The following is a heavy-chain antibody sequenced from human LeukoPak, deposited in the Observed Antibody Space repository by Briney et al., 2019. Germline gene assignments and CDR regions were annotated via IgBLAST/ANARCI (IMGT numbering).Heavy chain of an antibody. CDR3: ARDADYGGSPDAFDV. J-gene: IGHJ3*01. CDR2: IYSGGTT. CDR1: WFTVSSNH. D-gene: IGHD4-23*01. V-gene: IGHV3-53*01. Sequence: PGGSLRLSCAASWFTVSSNHMSWVRQAPGKGLNWVSIIYSGGTTYYADSVKGRFTISRDNSKNTLYLQMNTLRAEDTAVYYSARDADYGGSPDAFDVWGRGTIVTVSS.